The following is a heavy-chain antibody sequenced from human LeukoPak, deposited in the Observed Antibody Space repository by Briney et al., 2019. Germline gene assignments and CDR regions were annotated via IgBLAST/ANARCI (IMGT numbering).Heavy chain of an antibody. CDR2: ISGSGGST. J-gene: IGHJ3*02. Sequence: GGSLRLSCAASGFTFSSYGMSWVRQAPGKGLEWVSAISGSGGSTYYADSVKGRFTISRDNSKNTLYLQMNSLRAEDTAVYYCAKRGYYDILTGYFVSAFDIWGQGTMVTVSS. CDR3: AKRGYYDILTGYFVSAFDI. CDR1: GFTFSSYG. D-gene: IGHD3-9*01. V-gene: IGHV3-23*01.